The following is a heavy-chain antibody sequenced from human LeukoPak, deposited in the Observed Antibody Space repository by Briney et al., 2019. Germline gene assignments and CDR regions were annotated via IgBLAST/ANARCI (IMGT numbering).Heavy chain of an antibody. CDR1: VVTSSIDN. J-gene: IGHJ3*02. V-gene: IGHV3-21*01. CDR3: ARVDHNALDI. D-gene: IGHD3-9*01. Sequence: GGSLRLSCAVSVVTSSIDNMNWGCQAPGKGLEWVSSISRSTGNIYSADSVKGRFTISRDNAKNSLYLQMNSLGDDVTAVYYSARVDHNALDIWGQGTMVTVSS. CDR2: ISRSTGNI.